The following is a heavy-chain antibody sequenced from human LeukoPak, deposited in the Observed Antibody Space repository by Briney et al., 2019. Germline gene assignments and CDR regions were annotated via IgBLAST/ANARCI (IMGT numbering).Heavy chain of an antibody. Sequence: SETLSLTCTVSGGSINSGGYYWSWIRQHPGKGLEWIGYIYYTGSTYYNPSLKSRVTISLDTSKNQFSLRLTSVTAADTAVYYCARDGGPSGQAFGCWGQGTLATVSP. V-gene: IGHV4-31*03. CDR1: GGSINSGGYY. CDR2: IYYTGST. D-gene: IGHD4-23*01. CDR3: ARDGGPSGQAFGC. J-gene: IGHJ4*02.